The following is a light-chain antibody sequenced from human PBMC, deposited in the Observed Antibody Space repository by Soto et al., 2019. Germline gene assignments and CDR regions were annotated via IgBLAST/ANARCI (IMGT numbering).Light chain of an antibody. Sequence: DIQMTQSPSSVFASVGDRVTITCRASQDISSWLAWYQQKPGKAPKLLIYAASSLHSGVPARFSGSDSGTDFTLTIISVQPEDSATYYCQQANSFPLTFGGGTKVEI. CDR2: AAS. V-gene: IGKV1-12*01. CDR1: QDISSW. J-gene: IGKJ4*01. CDR3: QQANSFPLT.